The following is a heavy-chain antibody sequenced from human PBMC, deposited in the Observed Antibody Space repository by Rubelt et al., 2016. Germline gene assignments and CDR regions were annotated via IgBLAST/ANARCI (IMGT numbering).Heavy chain of an antibody. D-gene: IGHD6-19*01. CDR1: GYTFTGYY. Sequence: QVQLVQSGAEVKKPGASVKVSCKASGYTFTGYYMHWVRQAPGQGLEWMGWINPNSGGTNYAQKFQGRVTMTRETSISTAYMERSRLRSDDTAVYYCARDLYKGPRWLVAYWGQGTLVTVSS. CDR2: INPNSGGT. V-gene: IGHV1-2*02. CDR3: ARDLYKGPRWLVAY. J-gene: IGHJ4*02.